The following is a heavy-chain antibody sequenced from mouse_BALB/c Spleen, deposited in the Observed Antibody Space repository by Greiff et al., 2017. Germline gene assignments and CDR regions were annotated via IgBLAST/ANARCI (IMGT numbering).Heavy chain of an antibody. V-gene: IGHV5-12-1*01. Sequence: EVKLMESGGGLVKPGGSLKLSCAASGFAFSSYDMSWVRQTPEKRLEWVAYISSGGGSTYYPDTVKGRFTISRDNAKNTLYLQMSSLKSEDTAMYYCARHGKVYYFDYWGQGTTLTVSS. CDR3: ARHGKVYYFDY. J-gene: IGHJ2*01. CDR2: ISSGGGST. D-gene: IGHD4-1*01. CDR1: GFAFSSYD.